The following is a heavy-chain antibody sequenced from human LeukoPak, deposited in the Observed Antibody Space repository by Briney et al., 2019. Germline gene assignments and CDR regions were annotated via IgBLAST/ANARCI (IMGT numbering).Heavy chain of an antibody. CDR2: IYYSGST. V-gene: IGHV4-59*01. CDR3: ARVRSARPYYYGMDV. CDR1: GGSISSYC. J-gene: IGHJ6*02. Sequence: SETLSLTCTVSGGSISSYCWSWIRQPPGKGLEWIGYIYYSGSTNYNPSLKSRVTISVDTSKNQFSLKLSSVTAADTAVYYCARVRSARPYYYGMDVWGQGTTVTVSS. D-gene: IGHD6-25*01.